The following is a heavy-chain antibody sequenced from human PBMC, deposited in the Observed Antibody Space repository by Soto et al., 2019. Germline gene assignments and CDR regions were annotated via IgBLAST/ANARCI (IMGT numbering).Heavy chain of an antibody. Sequence: EVQLVESGGGLVKPGGSLRLSCAASGCTLSSYSMNWVRQAPGKGLEWVSSISSSSSYIYYADSVKGRFTISRDNAKNSLYRQMNSLRAEDTAVYYCARDGKDYALDYWGQGTLVTVSS. J-gene: IGHJ4*02. V-gene: IGHV3-21*01. CDR2: ISSSSSYI. CDR3: ARDGKDYALDY. D-gene: IGHD4-17*01. CDR1: GCTLSSYS.